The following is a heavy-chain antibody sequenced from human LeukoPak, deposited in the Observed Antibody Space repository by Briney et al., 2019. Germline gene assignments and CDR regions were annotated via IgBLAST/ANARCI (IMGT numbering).Heavy chain of an antibody. CDR3: ATTYYYDSTGSPRHYFDY. J-gene: IGHJ4*02. V-gene: IGHV1-2*02. CDR2: INPTSGGT. D-gene: IGHD3-22*01. CDR1: GSMNTACY. Sequence: GASVKVSCKASGSMNTACYIHWVRKAPGQGLEWMGWINPTSGGTNYAQNFQGRVTITRDTSIATAYVELSGLRSDDTAVYYCATTYYYDSTGSPRHYFDYWGQGTLVTVSS.